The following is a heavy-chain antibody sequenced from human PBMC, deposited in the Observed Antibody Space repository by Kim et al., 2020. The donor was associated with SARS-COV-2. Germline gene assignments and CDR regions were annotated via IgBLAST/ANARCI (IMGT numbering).Heavy chain of an antibody. J-gene: IGHJ6*02. D-gene: IGHD2-15*01. CDR3: TRDGVVGFRSFYYYGMDV. CDR2: IRSKAYGGTT. V-gene: IGHV3-49*03. CDR1: GFTFGDYA. Sequence: GGSLRLSCTASGFTFGDYAMSWFRQAPGKGLEWVGFIRSKAYGGTTEYAASVKGRFTISRDDSKSIAYLQRNSLKTEDTAVYYCTRDGVVGFRSFYYYGMDVWGQGTTVTVSS.